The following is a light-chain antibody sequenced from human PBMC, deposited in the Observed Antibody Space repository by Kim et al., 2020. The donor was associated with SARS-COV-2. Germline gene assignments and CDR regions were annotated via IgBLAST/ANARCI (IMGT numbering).Light chain of an antibody. Sequence: DIQMTQYPSSLSASVGGTVTISCRASQDTSSYLNWHQQQPGKAPKILLYSASSLQTGVPSRFRGSGSGTEFTLTISSLQPEDSATYDCQQTFSRPYTFGQGPNLEI. CDR2: SAS. CDR3: QQTFSRPYT. V-gene: IGKV1-39*01. J-gene: IGKJ2*01. CDR1: QDTSSY.